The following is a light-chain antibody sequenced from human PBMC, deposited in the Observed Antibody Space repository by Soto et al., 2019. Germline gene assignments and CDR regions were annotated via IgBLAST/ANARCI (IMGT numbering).Light chain of an antibody. V-gene: IGLV1-40*01. CDR1: SSNIGAGYD. CDR3: QSQDSSLSGSKVV. Sequence: QSVLTQPPSVSGAPGQRVIISCTGSSSNIGAGYDVHWHQQLPGTAPKLLIYGNSNRPSGVPDRFSGSKSGATASLAIKGLQAEDEGNYYCQSQDSSLSGSKVVFGGGTQLTVL. CDR2: GNS. J-gene: IGLJ2*01.